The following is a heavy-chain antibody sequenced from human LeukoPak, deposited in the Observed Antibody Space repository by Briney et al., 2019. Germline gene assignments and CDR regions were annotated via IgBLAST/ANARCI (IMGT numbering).Heavy chain of an antibody. D-gene: IGHD4-17*01. CDR3: ARDQWATVTSLDDY. CDR1: GSSLSSGYF. J-gene: IGHJ4*02. Sequence: SETLSLTCAVSGSSLSSGYFWGWIRQPPGKGLEWIGSIYHNGVSYFNPSLKSRATISVDTSKNQFSLKLTSVTAADTAVYYCARDQWATVTSLDDYWGRGTLVTVSS. V-gene: IGHV4-38-2*02. CDR2: IYHNGVS.